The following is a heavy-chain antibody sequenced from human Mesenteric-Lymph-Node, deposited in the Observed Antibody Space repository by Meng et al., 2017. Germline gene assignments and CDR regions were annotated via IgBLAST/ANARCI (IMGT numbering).Heavy chain of an antibody. Sequence: QGQLGQSGAGVKKPGASVKVSCKASGYTFTGYYMHWVRQAPGQGLEWMGRINPNSGGTNYAQKFQGRVTMTRDTSISTAYMELSSLRSEDTAVYYGARGQPTHWYFDLWGRGTLVTVSS. CDR1: GYTFTGYY. V-gene: IGHV1-2*06. D-gene: IGHD2-15*01. J-gene: IGHJ2*01. CDR3: ARGQPTHWYFDL. CDR2: INPNSGGT.